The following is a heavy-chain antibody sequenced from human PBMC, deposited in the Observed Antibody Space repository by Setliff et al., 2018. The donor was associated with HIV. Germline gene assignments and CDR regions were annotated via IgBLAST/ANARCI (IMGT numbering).Heavy chain of an antibody. Sequence: SETLSLTCTFSGDSISSGNYYWSWIRQPAGKGLEWIGRIYSTGSTNYNPSLKSRVTISSDTSKNLFSLKLTTVTAADAAVYYCARSSHFYDMPQYAFDIWGQGTMVTVSS. CDR3: ARSSHFYDMPQYAFDI. CDR1: GDSISSGNYY. V-gene: IGHV4-61*02. D-gene: IGHD3-16*01. CDR2: IYSTGST. J-gene: IGHJ3*02.